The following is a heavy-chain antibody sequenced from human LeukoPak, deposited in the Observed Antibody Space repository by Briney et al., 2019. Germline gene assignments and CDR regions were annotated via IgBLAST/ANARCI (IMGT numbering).Heavy chain of an antibody. D-gene: IGHD3-9*01. Sequence: SETLSLTCAVYGGSITGYYWSWIRQTPGRGLEWVGEIHYTGATSYNPSLKSRATISTDTSKNQFSLRLSSGTAADTAVYYCARGNILTGYSFDFWGQGALVTVSS. CDR3: ARGNILTGYSFDF. J-gene: IGHJ4*02. CDR1: GGSITGYY. V-gene: IGHV4-34*01. CDR2: IHYTGAT.